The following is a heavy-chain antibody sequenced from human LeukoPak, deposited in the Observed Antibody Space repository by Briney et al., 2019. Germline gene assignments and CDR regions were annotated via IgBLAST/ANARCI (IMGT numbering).Heavy chain of an antibody. CDR1: GGSISNYY. D-gene: IGHD1-1*01. J-gene: IGHJ5*02. CDR2: IYYSGST. CDR3: ARDRGTRTYNWFDP. V-gene: IGHV4-59*01. Sequence: SETLSLTCTVSGGSISNYYLSWIRQPAGKGLEWIGYIYYSGSTNYNPSLKSRVTISVDTSKNQFSLKLSSVTAADTAVYYCARDRGTRTYNWFDPWGQGTLVTVSS.